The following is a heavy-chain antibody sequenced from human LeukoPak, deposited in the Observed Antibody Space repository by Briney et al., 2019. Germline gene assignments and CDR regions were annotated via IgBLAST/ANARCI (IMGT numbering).Heavy chain of an antibody. D-gene: IGHD2-21*02. CDR1: GGSISSYY. V-gene: IGHV4-59*08. CDR2: IYYSGST. J-gene: IGHJ4*02. Sequence: SETLSLTCTVSGGSISSYYWNWIRQPPGKGLEWIGYIYYSGSTNFNPSLKSRVTISVDTSKNQFSLKLSSVTAADTAVYYCARQSEMYCSGDCPFAYWGQGTLVTVSS. CDR3: ARQSEMYCSGDCPFAY.